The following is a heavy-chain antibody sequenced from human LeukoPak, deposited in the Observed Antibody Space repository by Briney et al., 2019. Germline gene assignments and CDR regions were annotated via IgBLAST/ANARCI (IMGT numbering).Heavy chain of an antibody. Sequence: GGSLRLSRAASGFTFSSYAMSWVRQAPGKGLEWVSAISGSGGSTYYADSVKGRFTISRDNSKNTLYLQMNSLRAEDTAVYYCATLNLGSGGYYFDYWGQGTLVTVSS. J-gene: IGHJ4*02. D-gene: IGHD6-19*01. CDR1: GFTFSSYA. CDR2: ISGSGGST. CDR3: ATLNLGSGGYYFDY. V-gene: IGHV3-23*01.